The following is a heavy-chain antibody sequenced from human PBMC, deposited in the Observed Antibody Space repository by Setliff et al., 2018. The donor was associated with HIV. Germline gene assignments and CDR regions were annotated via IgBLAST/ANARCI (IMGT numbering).Heavy chain of an antibody. CDR2: IYYSGST. CDR3: ARAYGSGMGMDV. Sequence: SETLSLTCTVSGGSISSHYWSWIRQPPGKGLEWIGSIYYSGSTNYNPSLKSRVTISVDTSKNQFSLKLSSVTAADTAVYYCARAYGSGMGMDVWGQGTTVTVSS. J-gene: IGHJ6*02. CDR1: GGSISSHY. V-gene: IGHV4-59*11. D-gene: IGHD3-10*01.